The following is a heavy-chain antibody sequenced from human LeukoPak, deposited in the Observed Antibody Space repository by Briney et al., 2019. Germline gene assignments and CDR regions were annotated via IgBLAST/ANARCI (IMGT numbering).Heavy chain of an antibody. CDR1: GGSFSGYY. CDR3: ARVRYGGNSDY. CDR2: INHSGST. J-gene: IGHJ4*02. D-gene: IGHD4-23*01. Sequence: SETLSLTCAVYGGSFSGYYWSWIRQPPGKGLEWIGEINHSGSTNYNPSLKSRVTISVDTSKRQFSLKLSSVTAADTAVYYCARVRYGGNSDYWGQGTLVTVSS. V-gene: IGHV4-34*01.